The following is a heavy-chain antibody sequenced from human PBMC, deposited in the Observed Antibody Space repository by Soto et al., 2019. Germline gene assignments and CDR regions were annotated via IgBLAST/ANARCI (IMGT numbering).Heavy chain of an antibody. D-gene: IGHD2-15*01. CDR1: GFTFSNAW. J-gene: IGHJ4*02. CDR2: IKSKTDGGTT. Sequence: EVQLVESGGGLVKPGGSLRLSCAASGFTFSNAWMNWVRQAPGKGLEWVGRIKSKTDGGTTDYAAPVKGRFTISRDDSRNTLYLQMNSLKTEDTAVYYCTTDIVDVVVAATLSDYWGQGTLVTVSS. V-gene: IGHV3-15*07. CDR3: TTDIVDVVVAATLSDY.